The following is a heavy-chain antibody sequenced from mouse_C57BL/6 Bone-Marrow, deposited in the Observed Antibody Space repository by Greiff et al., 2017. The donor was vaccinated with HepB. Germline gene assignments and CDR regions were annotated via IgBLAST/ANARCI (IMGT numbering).Heavy chain of an antibody. J-gene: IGHJ2*01. Sequence: VHLVESGAELARPGASVKLSCKASGYTFTSYGISWVKQRTGQGLEWIGEIYPRSGNTYYNEKFKGKATLTADKSSSTAYMELRSLTSEDSAVYFCARRGYYGSSYRFDYWGQGTTLTVSS. D-gene: IGHD1-1*01. V-gene: IGHV1-81*01. CDR1: GYTFTSYG. CDR2: IYPRSGNT. CDR3: ARRGYYGSSYRFDY.